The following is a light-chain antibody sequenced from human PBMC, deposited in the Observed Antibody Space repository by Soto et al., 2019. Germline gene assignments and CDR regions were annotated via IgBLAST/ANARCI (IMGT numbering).Light chain of an antibody. V-gene: IGKV2-28*01. CDR1: QSLLHTDGYDY. CDR3: MQSLQTPRT. J-gene: IGKJ1*01. CDR2: VSA. Sequence: DIVMTQSPLSLAVTPGEPASISCRSSQSLLHTDGYDYLDWFLQKPGQSPQLLIYVSAYRASGVPDRFSGSGSGTDFTLRISKVEAEDVGVYYFMQSLQTPRTSGQGTKVEI.